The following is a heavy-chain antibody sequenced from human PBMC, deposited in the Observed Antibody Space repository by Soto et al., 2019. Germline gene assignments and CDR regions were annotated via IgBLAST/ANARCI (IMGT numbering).Heavy chain of an antibody. CDR2: INAGNGNT. CDR1: GYTFTSYA. CDR3: AREATEYYDYVWGSYRPYNWFDP. V-gene: IGHV1-3*01. D-gene: IGHD3-16*02. J-gene: IGHJ5*02. Sequence: GASVKVSCKASGYTFTSYAMHWVRQAPGQRLEWMGWINAGNGNTKYSQKFQGRVTITRDTSASTAYMELSSLRSEDTAVYYCAREATEYYDYVWGSYRPYNWFDPWGQGTLVTVS.